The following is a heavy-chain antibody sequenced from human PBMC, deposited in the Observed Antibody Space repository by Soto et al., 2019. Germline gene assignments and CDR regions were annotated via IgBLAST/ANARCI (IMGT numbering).Heavy chain of an antibody. CDR3: ARAPREIILVGMDV. Sequence: ASVKVSCKASGYTFTSYGISWVRQAPGQGLEWMGWISGKTGKTNYAQKFQGRVTISTDTSTSTAYMELRSLRSDDTAVYYCARAPREIILVGMDVWGQGTTVTVSS. D-gene: IGHD2-2*01. CDR2: ISGKTGKT. J-gene: IGHJ6*02. CDR1: GYTFTSYG. V-gene: IGHV1-18*04.